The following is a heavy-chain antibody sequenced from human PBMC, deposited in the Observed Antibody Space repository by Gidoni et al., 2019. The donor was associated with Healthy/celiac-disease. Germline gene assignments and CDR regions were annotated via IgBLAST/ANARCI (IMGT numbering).Heavy chain of an antibody. CDR2: IIGNGGSA. Sequence: EVQLVESGGGLVQSGGSLRLFCAAPGFTFSSYAMHWGSQAPVKGLEYVSAIIGNGGSAYYANSMRSRFTISRDTSKSTLYLQVGNVRAEDMAVYYCARDLEAFLFWSGPDYYYYGMDVWGQGTTVTVSS. J-gene: IGHJ6*02. D-gene: IGHD3-3*01. CDR3: ARDLEAFLFWSGPDYYYYGMDV. CDR1: GFTFSSYA. V-gene: IGHV3-64*01.